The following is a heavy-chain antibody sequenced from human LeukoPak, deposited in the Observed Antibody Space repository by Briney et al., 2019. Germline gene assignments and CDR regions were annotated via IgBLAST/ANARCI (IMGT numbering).Heavy chain of an antibody. CDR3: ARDVSGLAVRGWFDF. V-gene: IGHV3-33*01. CDR2: IWYDGRNE. CDR1: GFTFNKYG. J-gene: IGHJ5*01. Sequence: GGSLRLSCVASGFTFNKYGVHWVRQAPGKGLEWVAVIWYDGRNEYYADSVKGRLAISRDNDKNTVNLQMNSLRAEDTAVYYCARDVSGLAVRGWFDFWGQGTLVTVSS. D-gene: IGHD3-10*01.